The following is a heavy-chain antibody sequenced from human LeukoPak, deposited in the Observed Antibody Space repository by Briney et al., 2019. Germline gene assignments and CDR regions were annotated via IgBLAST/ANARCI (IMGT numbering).Heavy chain of an antibody. D-gene: IGHD3-3*01. CDR3: ARGVGFWSGYSFANWFDP. J-gene: IGHJ5*02. CDR1: GGSFSGYH. V-gene: IGHV4-34*01. CDR2: INHSGST. Sequence: PSETLSLTCAVYGGSFSGYHWSWIRQPPGKGLEWIGEINHSGSTNYNPSLKSRVTISVDTSRNQFSLKLSSVTAADTAVYYCARGVGFWSGYSFANWFDPWGQGTLVTVSS.